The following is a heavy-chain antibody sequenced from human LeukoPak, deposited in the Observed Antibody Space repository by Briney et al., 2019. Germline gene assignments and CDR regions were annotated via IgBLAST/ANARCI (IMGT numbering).Heavy chain of an antibody. V-gene: IGHV3-11*04. J-gene: IGHJ3*02. CDR3: ARCPVVVIAMGVAFDI. CDR1: GFTFSDYY. D-gene: IGHD2-21*01. Sequence: KPGGSLRLSCAASGFTFSDYYMSWIRQAPGKGLEWVSYISSSGSTIYYADSVKGRFTISRDNAKNSLYLQMNSLRAEDTAVYYCARCPVVVIAMGVAFDIWGQGTMVTVSS. CDR2: ISSSGSTI.